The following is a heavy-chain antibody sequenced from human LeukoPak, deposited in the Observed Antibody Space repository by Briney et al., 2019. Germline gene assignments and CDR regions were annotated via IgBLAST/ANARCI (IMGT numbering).Heavy chain of an antibody. CDR3: ARGWSGPLPDV. CDR2: IRSTGEST. D-gene: IGHD3-3*01. J-gene: IGHJ6*02. V-gene: IGHV3-23*01. Sequence: GGSLRLSCAASRFTFRTYAMSWVRQAPGKGLEWVSSIRSTGESTYYTDSVKGRFTISRDNSKNTLYLHMNGLRVEDTAVYYCARGWSGPLPDVWGQGTTVTVSS. CDR1: RFTFRTYA.